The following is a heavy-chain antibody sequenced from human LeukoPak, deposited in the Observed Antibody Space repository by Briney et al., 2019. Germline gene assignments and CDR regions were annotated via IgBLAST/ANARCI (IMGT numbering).Heavy chain of an antibody. CDR1: GFSFSTYG. CDR2: IWHDGSKE. J-gene: IGHJ4*02. CDR3: AGDTPPGGEYYFEY. D-gene: IGHD3-16*01. Sequence: PGGSLRPSCAASGFSFSTYGMHWVRQAPDTGLEWVALIWHDGSKEYYADSVKGRFTISRDNSKNTLYLEMNSLRADDTAVYYCAGDTPPGGEYYFEYWGQGALVTVSS. V-gene: IGHV3-33*01.